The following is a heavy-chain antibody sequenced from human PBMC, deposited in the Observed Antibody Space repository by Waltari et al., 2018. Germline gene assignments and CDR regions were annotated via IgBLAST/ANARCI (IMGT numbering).Heavy chain of an antibody. J-gene: IGHJ5*02. D-gene: IGHD6-19*01. CDR1: GGSISSYY. CDR3: AREYSSGWYSTWFDP. Sequence: QVQLQESCPGLVKPSETLSLTCTVSGGSISSYYWSWIRQPPGKGLEWIGYIYYSGSTNYNPSLKSRVTISVDTSKNQFSLKLSSVTAADTAVYYCAREYSSGWYSTWFDPWGQGTLVTVSS. CDR2: IYYSGST. V-gene: IGHV4-59*01.